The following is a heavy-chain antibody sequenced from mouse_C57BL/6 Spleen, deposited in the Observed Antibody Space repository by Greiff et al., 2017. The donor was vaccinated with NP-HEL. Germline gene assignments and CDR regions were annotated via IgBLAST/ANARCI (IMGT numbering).Heavy chain of an antibody. J-gene: IGHJ4*01. Sequence: QVQLQQPGAELVKPGASVKMSCKASGYTFTSYWITWVKQRPGQGLEWIGDIYPGSGSTNYNEKFKSKATLTVDTSSSTAYMQLSSLTCEDSAVYYCALYYDYDYYAMDYWGQGTSVTVSS. D-gene: IGHD2-4*01. CDR3: ALYYDYDYYAMDY. V-gene: IGHV1-55*01. CDR2: IYPGSGST. CDR1: GYTFTSYW.